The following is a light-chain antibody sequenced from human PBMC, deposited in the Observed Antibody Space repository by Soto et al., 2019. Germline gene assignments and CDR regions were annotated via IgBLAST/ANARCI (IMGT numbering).Light chain of an antibody. CDR3: QQCYSPPRD. CDR2: AAS. J-gene: IGKJ5*01. Sequence: DIQMIQSPSSLAASVVDRCTSACRSSQGSSNSLKWYHQKPGMAAELVIYAASSLLSGVPLRFSGSGSGKDFILTISMLQPEDFATYCCQQCYSPPRDFGQGTRLEIK. V-gene: IGKV1-39*01. CDR1: QGSSNS.